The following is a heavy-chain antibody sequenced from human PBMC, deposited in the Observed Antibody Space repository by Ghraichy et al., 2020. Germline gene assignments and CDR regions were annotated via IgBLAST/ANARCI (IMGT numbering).Heavy chain of an antibody. J-gene: IGHJ6*02. CDR3: AKDYGFWSGHHHYYYGMDV. CDR2: ISYDGSNK. CDR1: GFTFSSYG. D-gene: IGHD3-3*01. Sequence: GGSLRLSCAASGFTFSSYGMHWVRQAPGKGLEWVAVISYDGSNKYYADSVKGRFTISRDNSKNTLYLQMNSLRAEDTAVYYCAKDYGFWSGHHHYYYGMDVWGQGTTVTVSS. V-gene: IGHV3-30*18.